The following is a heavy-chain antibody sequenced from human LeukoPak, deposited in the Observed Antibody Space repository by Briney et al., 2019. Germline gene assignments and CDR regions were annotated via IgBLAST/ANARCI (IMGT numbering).Heavy chain of an antibody. CDR1: GYTFTSYD. CDR3: ARVKGITIFGVVISTWFDP. J-gene: IGHJ5*02. V-gene: IGHV1-8*01. Sequence: PAASVKVSCKASGYTFTSYDINWVRQATGQGLEWMGWMNPNSGNTGYAQKFQGRVTITRNTSISTAYMELSSLRSEDTAVYYCARVKGITIFGVVISTWFDPWGQGTLVTVSS. CDR2: MNPNSGNT. D-gene: IGHD3-3*01.